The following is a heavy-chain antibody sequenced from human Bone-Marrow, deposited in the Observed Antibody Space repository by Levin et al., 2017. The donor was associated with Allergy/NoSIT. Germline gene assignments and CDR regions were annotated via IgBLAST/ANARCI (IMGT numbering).Heavy chain of an antibody. CDR1: GFTFSSYA. D-gene: IGHD2-15*01. V-gene: IGHV3-30*04. CDR2: ISYDGSNK. CDR3: ARDAEDIVVVVAANTNNWFDP. Sequence: GGSLRLSCAASGFTFSSYAMHWVRQAPGKGLEWVAVISYDGSNKYYADSVKGRFTISRDNSKNTLYLQMNSLRAEDTAVYYCARDAEDIVVVVAANTNNWFDPWGQGTLVTVSS. J-gene: IGHJ5*02.